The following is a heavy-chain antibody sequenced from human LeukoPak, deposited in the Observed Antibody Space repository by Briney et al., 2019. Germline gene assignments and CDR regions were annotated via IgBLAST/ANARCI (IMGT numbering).Heavy chain of an antibody. V-gene: IGHV4-39*07. CDR1: GGSISGSSYY. CDR2: INHSGST. J-gene: IGHJ4*02. Sequence: SETLSLTCTVSGGSISGSSYYWSWIRQPPGKGLEWIGEINHSGSTNYNPSLKSRVTISVDTSKNQFSLKLSSVTAADTAVYYCARGNLATGTDYWGQGTLVTVSS. D-gene: IGHD1-14*01. CDR3: ARGNLATGTDY.